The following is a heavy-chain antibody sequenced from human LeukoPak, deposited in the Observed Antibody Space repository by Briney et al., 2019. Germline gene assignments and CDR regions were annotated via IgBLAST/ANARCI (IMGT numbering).Heavy chain of an antibody. Sequence: GGSLRLSCAASGFTFSSYSMNWVRQAPGKGLEWVSSISSSSSYIYYADSVKGRFTISRDNAKNSLYLQMNSLRAEDTAVYYCAREVNTYYDFWSGYYTNYFDYWGQGTLVTVSS. J-gene: IGHJ4*02. D-gene: IGHD3-3*01. CDR2: ISSSSSYI. CDR3: AREVNTYYDFWSGYYTNYFDY. V-gene: IGHV3-21*01. CDR1: GFTFSSYS.